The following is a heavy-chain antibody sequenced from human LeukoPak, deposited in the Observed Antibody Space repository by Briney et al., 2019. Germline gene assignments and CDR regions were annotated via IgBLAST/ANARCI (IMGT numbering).Heavy chain of an antibody. Sequence: PGGSLRLSCAASGFTFSSYAMHWVRQAPGKGLEWVAVISYDGSNKYYADSVKGRFTISRDNSKNTLYLQMNSLRAEDTAVYYCARPYDSSGYYYETNEYFQHWGQGTLVTVSS. J-gene: IGHJ1*01. D-gene: IGHD3-22*01. CDR3: ARPYDSSGYYYETNEYFQH. CDR1: GFTFSSYA. CDR2: ISYDGSNK. V-gene: IGHV3-30*04.